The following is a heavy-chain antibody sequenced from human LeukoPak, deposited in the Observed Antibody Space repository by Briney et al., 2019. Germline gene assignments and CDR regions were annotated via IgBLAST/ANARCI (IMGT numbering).Heavy chain of an antibody. D-gene: IGHD4-17*01. J-gene: IGHJ4*02. Sequence: SVKVSCKASGGTFSSYAISWVRQAPGQGLEWMGGIIPIFGTANYAQKFQGRVTITADESTSTAYMDLSSLRSEDTAVYSCARDMGGDYTQFHFDYWGQGTLVTVSS. CDR2: IIPIFGTA. V-gene: IGHV1-69*01. CDR3: ARDMGGDYTQFHFDY. CDR1: GGTFSSYA.